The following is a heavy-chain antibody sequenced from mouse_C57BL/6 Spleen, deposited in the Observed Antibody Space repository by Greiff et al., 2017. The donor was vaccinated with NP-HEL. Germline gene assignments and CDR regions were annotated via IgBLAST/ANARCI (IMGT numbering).Heavy chain of an antibody. V-gene: IGHV1-82*01. J-gene: IGHJ1*03. CDR3: ARDGYSWGGYFDV. CDR1: GYAFSSSW. D-gene: IGHD2-3*01. Sequence: QVQLKESGPELVKPGASVKISCKASGYAFSSSWMNWVKQRPGKGLKWIGRIYPGDGDTNYNGKFKDKATLTVDKSSSTAYMQLSSLTSEDSAVYYCARDGYSWGGYFDVWGTGTTVTVSS. CDR2: IYPGDGDT.